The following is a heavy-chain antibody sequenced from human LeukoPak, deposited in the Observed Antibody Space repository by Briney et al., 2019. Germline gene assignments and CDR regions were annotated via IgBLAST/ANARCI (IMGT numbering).Heavy chain of an antibody. V-gene: IGHV3-7*01. Sequence: GGSLRLSCAASGFTFSRYWMSWVRQAPGKGLEWVANIKQDGSEKYYVDSVKGRFTISRDNAKNSLYPQMSSLRAEDTAVYYCARGLSGNTFYFDYWGQGTLVTVSS. CDR3: ARGLSGNTFYFDY. CDR1: GFTFSRYW. J-gene: IGHJ4*02. CDR2: IKQDGSEK. D-gene: IGHD1-26*01.